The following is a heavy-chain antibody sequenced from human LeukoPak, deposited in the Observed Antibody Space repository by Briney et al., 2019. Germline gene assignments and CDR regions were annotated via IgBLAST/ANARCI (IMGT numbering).Heavy chain of an antibody. D-gene: IGHD3-10*01. V-gene: IGHV4-39*01. Sequence: SETLSLTCTVSGDSISNSAYYWVWIRQPPGKGLEWIGTIANTGNTYSNPSLKSRVTISIDTSKTQISLKLTSVTAADTAVFYCARKTPGTSVDVWGQGTSVTVSS. CDR1: GDSISNSAYY. CDR2: IANTGNT. CDR3: ARKTPGTSVDV. J-gene: IGHJ6*02.